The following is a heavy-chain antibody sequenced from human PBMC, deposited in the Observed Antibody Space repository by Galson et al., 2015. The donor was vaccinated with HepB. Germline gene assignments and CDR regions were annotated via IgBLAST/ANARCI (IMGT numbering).Heavy chain of an antibody. CDR3: ASVIATGHEIDI. CDR1: GFTFSSYG. V-gene: IGHV3-33*01. CDR2: IWYDGSNK. Sequence: SLRLSCAASGFTFSSYGMHWVRQAPGKGPEWVAVIWYDGSNKYYADSVKGRFTISRDNSKNTLYLQMNSLRAEDAAVYYCASVIATGHEIDIWGQGTMVTVSS. J-gene: IGHJ3*02. D-gene: IGHD1-26*01.